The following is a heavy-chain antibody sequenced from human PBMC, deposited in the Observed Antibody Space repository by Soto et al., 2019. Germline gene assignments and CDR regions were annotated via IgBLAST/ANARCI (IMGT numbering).Heavy chain of an antibody. CDR3: ARDKMIYTFVSVTFDY. CDR1: GYTFTSFG. CDR2: ISGYNGDT. V-gene: IGHV1-18*04. J-gene: IGHJ4*02. Sequence: QIQLVQSGAEVKKPGASVKVSCKASGYTFTSFGISWVRQAPGQGLVWMGWISGYNGDTDIAQKVQGRVTMTTDTSTSTAYMELSSPRSDDTAVYFCARDKMIYTFVSVTFDYLGQGTVGTVSS. D-gene: IGHD2-2*02.